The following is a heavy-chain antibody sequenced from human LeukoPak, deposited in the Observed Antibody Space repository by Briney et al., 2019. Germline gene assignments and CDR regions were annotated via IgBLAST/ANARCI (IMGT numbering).Heavy chain of an antibody. J-gene: IGHJ4*02. CDR2: IYHSGST. D-gene: IGHD3-3*01. V-gene: IGHV4-4*02. CDR3: ARAHAFGVFDY. CDR1: GVSISSSNW. Sequence: SETLSLTCAVSGVSISSSNWWSWVRQPPGQGLEWIGEIYHSGSTNCNPSLKSRVTISVDKSKNQFSLKLSSVTAADTAVYYCARAHAFGVFDYWGQGTLVTVSS.